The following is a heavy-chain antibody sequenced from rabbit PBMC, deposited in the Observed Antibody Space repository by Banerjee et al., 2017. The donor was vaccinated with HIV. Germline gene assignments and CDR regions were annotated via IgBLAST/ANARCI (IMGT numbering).Heavy chain of an antibody. CDR2: MYAGNNGDT. Sequence: QQQLEESGGGLVKPEGSLTLSCTASGFTISSGYDMCWVRQAPGKGLEWIACMYAGNNGDTRYANWAKGRFTISKTSSTTVTLQMTSLTAADTATYFCANGGDHASYFKLWGPGTLVTVS. CDR1: GFTISSGYD. D-gene: IGHD5-1*01. J-gene: IGHJ4*01. CDR3: ANGGDHASYFKL. V-gene: IGHV1S45*01.